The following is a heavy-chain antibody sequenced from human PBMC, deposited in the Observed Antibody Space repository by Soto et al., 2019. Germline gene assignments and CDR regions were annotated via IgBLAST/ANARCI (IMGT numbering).Heavy chain of an antibody. V-gene: IGHV3-30*18. CDR3: AKGRGYSWRDYFDY. J-gene: IGHJ4*02. CDR1: GFTFSSYG. D-gene: IGHD5-18*01. Sequence: QVQLVESGGGVVQPGRSLRLSCAASGFTFSSYGMHWVRQAPGKGLEWVAVISYDGSNKYYADSVKGRFTISRDNSKNTLYMQMNSLRGEDTAVYYCAKGRGYSWRDYFDYWGPGTLVTVSS. CDR2: ISYDGSNK.